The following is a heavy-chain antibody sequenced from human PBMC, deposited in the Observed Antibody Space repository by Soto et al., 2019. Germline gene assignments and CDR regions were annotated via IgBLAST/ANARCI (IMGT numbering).Heavy chain of an antibody. CDR2: INHSGST. V-gene: IGHV4-34*01. CDR1: GGSFSGYY. Sequence: SETLSLTCAVYGGSFSGYYWSWIRQPPGKGLEWIGEINHSGSTNYNPSLKSRVTISVDTSKNQFSLKLSSVTAADTAVYYCARAAGYSGSWFDPWGQGTLVTVSS. J-gene: IGHJ5*02. D-gene: IGHD1-26*01. CDR3: ARAAGYSGSWFDP.